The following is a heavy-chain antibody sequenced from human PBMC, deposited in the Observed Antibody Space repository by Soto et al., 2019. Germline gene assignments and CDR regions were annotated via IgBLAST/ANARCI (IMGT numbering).Heavy chain of an antibody. J-gene: IGHJ5*02. Sequence: SLRLSCAASGFTFSSYAMSWVRQAPGKGLEWVSAISGSGGSTYYADSVKGRFTISRDNSKNTLYLQMNSLRAEDTAVYYCAKDHGGIFWTEGFDPWGQGTLVTVSS. CDR1: GFTFSSYA. CDR3: AKDHGGIFWTEGFDP. CDR2: ISGSGGST. D-gene: IGHD2-21*01. V-gene: IGHV3-23*01.